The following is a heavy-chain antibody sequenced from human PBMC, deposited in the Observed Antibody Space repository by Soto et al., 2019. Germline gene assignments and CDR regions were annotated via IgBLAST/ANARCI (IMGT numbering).Heavy chain of an antibody. CDR2: ISSTGNTI. CDR1: GFTFSTFS. J-gene: IGHJ4*02. CDR3: ARSGYFDY. Sequence: EVQVVESGGGLVQPGGSLRFSCAASGFTFSTFSRNWVGQAPGKGLEWVSYISSTGNTIYYPDSVKGRFTISRDTAKKSLYLQMNSLRAEDTAVYYCARSGYFDYWGQGTLVTVSS. D-gene: IGHD2-8*02. V-gene: IGHV3-48*01.